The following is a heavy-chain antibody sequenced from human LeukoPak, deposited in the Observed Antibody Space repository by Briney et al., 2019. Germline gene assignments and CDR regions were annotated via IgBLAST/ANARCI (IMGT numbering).Heavy chain of an antibody. CDR3: ARQLSGYYTDY. J-gene: IGHJ4*02. Sequence: GRSLRLSCAASGFTFNSFGIHWVRQAPGKGLEWVAVIYYDGSNNFYSDSVKGRFTISRDNSKNTVFLQMSSLRAEDTAVYYCARQLSGYYTDYWGQGTLVTVSS. CDR1: GFTFNSFG. CDR2: IYYDGSNN. V-gene: IGHV3-30*12. D-gene: IGHD3-3*01.